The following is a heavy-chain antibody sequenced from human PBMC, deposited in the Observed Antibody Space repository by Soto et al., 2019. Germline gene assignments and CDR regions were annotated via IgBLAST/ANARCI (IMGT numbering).Heavy chain of an antibody. CDR2: IKQDGSEK. D-gene: IGHD2-21*01. CDR3: ARVLKHIVVGAGDAFDI. V-gene: IGHV3-7*05. J-gene: IGHJ3*02. CDR1: GFTFSSYW. Sequence: GGSLRLSCAASGFTFSSYWMSWVRQAPGKGLEWVANIKQDGSEKYYVDSVKGRFTISRDNAKNSLYLQMNSLRAEDTAVYYCARVLKHIVVGAGDAFDIWGQGTMVTVSS.